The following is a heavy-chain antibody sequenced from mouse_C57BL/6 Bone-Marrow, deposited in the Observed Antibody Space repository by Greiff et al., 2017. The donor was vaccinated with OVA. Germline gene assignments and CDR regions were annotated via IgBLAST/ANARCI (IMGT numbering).Heavy chain of an antibody. CDR3: ARGGTGPFAY. D-gene: IGHD4-1*01. CDR1: GYSFTGYY. Sequence: EVKLMESGPELVKPGASVKISCKASGYSFTGYYMNWVKQSPEKSLEWIGEINPSTGGTTYNQKFKAKATLTVDKSSSTAYMQLKSLTSEDSAVYYCARGGTGPFAYWGRGTLVTVSA. CDR2: INPSTGGT. V-gene: IGHV1-42*01. J-gene: IGHJ3*01.